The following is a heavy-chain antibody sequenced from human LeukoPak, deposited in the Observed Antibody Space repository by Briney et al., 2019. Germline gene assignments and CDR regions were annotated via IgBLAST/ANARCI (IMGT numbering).Heavy chain of an antibody. J-gene: IGHJ4*02. V-gene: IGHV3-21*01. CDR3: AKDPGDSSGYYFDY. CDR1: GFTFSNYN. D-gene: IGHD3-22*01. Sequence: GGSLRLSCAASGFTFSNYNMNWVRQAPGKGLEWVSFISGSSEYIYYADSVKGRFTISRDNSKNTLYLQMNSLRAEDTAVYYCAKDPGDSSGYYFDYWGQGTLVTVSS. CDR2: ISGSSEYI.